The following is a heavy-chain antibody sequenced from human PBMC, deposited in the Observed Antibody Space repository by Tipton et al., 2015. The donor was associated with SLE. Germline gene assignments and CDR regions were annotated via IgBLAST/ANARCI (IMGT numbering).Heavy chain of an antibody. Sequence: QGQLVQSGAEVKKPGASVKVSCKASGYTFNGYYMHWVRQAPGQGLEWMGWINPNSGGTNYAQKFQGRVTMTRDTSISTAYMELSMLRSDDTAVYYCARFLTGDGGAFDIWGQGTMVTVSS. CDR3: ARFLTGDGGAFDI. CDR1: GYTFNGYY. J-gene: IGHJ3*02. D-gene: IGHD7-27*01. CDR2: INPNSGGT. V-gene: IGHV1-2*02.